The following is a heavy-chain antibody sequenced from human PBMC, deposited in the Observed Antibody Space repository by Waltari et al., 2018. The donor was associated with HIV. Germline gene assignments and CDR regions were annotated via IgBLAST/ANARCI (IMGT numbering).Heavy chain of an antibody. D-gene: IGHD3-10*01. V-gene: IGHV3-30*18. CDR2: ISYDGSNK. CDR3: AKLGVTPSSFFDY. Sequence: QVQLVESGGGVVQPGRSLRLSCAASGFTFSSYGMHWVRQAPGKGLEWVAVISYDGSNKYYADSVKGRFTISRDNSKNTLYLQMNSLRAEDTAVYYCAKLGVTPSSFFDYWGQGTLVTVSS. J-gene: IGHJ4*02. CDR1: GFTFSSYG.